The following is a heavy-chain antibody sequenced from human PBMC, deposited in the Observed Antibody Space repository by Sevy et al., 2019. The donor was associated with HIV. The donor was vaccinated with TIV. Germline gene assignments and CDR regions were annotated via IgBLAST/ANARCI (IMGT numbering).Heavy chain of an antibody. CDR3: AKLYDILTSHDFGFDY. V-gene: IGHV3-11*01. J-gene: IGHJ4*02. CDR1: GFTFSDYF. Sequence: GGSLRLSCAASGFTFSDYFMSWIRQAPGKGLEWVSYMSSSGYTIYYADSVKGRFTISRDNAKNSLYLQMNSLRAEDTAVYYCAKLYDILTSHDFGFDYWGQGALVTVSS. CDR2: MSSSGYTI. D-gene: IGHD3-9*01.